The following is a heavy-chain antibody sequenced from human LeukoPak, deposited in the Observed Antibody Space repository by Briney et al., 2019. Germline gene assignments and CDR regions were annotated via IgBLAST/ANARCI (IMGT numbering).Heavy chain of an antibody. Sequence: GGSLKLSCAASGFTFSGSAMHWVRQASGKGLEWVGRIRSKANSYATAYAASVKGRFTISRDDSKNTAYLQMTSLKTEDTAVYYCTSPLGAENSHYYGMDVWGQGTTVTVSS. J-gene: IGHJ6*02. CDR3: TSPLGAENSHYYGMDV. CDR2: IRSKANSYAT. CDR1: GFTFSGSA. D-gene: IGHD3-16*01. V-gene: IGHV3-73*01.